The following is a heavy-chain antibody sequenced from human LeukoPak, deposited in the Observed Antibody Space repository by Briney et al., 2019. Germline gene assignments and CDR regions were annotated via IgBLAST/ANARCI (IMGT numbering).Heavy chain of an antibody. D-gene: IGHD6-19*01. J-gene: IGHJ4*02. V-gene: IGHV4-39*01. CDR3: ARLPGGSGWALFDY. Sequence: PSETLSLTCTVSGGSISSSDYYWGWIRQPPGKGLEWIGSIYYSGSTYYNPSLKSRVTISVDTSKNQFSLKLTSVTAADTAVYYCARLPGGSGWALFDYWGQGTLVTVSS. CDR1: GGSISSSDYY. CDR2: IYYSGST.